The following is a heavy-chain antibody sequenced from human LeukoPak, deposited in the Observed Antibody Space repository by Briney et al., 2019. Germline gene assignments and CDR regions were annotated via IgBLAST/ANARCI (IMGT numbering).Heavy chain of an antibody. CDR3: AGSLVATFSVY. CDR1: GFTFSSYA. D-gene: IGHD5-12*01. CDR2: ISSSGSTI. J-gene: IGHJ4*02. Sequence: PGGSLRLSCAVSGFTFSSYAMSWIRQAPGKGLEWVSYISSSGSTIYYADSVKGRFTISRDNAKNSLYLQMNSLRAEDTAVYYCAGSLVATFSVYWGQGTLVTVSS. V-gene: IGHV3-11*01.